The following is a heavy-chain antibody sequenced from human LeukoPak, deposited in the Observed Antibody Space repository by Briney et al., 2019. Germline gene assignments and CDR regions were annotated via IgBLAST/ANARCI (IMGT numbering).Heavy chain of an antibody. CDR3: ARDLLGWELHYFDY. V-gene: IGHV3-21*01. CDR2: ISGSSSYI. D-gene: IGHD1-26*01. J-gene: IGHJ4*02. CDR1: GFTFSGSA. Sequence: GGSLRLSCAASGFTFSGSAMHWVRQAPGKGLEWVSSISGSSSYIYYADSVKGRFSISRDNAKNSLYLQMNSQRAEDTAVYYCARDLLGWELHYFDYWGQGTLVTVSS.